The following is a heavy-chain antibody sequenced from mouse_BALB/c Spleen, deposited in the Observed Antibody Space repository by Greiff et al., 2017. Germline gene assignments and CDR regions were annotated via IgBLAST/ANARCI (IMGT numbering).Heavy chain of an antibody. Sequence: QVHVKQSGAELAKPGASVKMSCKASGYTFTSYWMHWVKQRPGQGLEWIGYINPSTGYTEYNQKFKDKATLTADKSSSTAYMQLSSLTSEDSAVYYCARRGDGYYFDYWGQGTTLTVSS. CDR3: ARRGDGYYFDY. D-gene: IGHD2-3*01. V-gene: IGHV1-7*01. CDR1: GYTFTSYW. J-gene: IGHJ2*01. CDR2: INPSTGYT.